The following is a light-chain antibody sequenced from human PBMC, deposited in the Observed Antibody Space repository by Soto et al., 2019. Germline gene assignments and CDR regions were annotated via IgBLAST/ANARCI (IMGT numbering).Light chain of an antibody. J-gene: IGKJ2*01. CDR3: QQRSIWPPMYT. CDR1: QSVNSF. Sequence: EIVLTQSPATLSLSPGERATLSCSASQSVNSFLAWYQQKPGQAPRLLIYDASNRATGIPARFGGSGSGTDFTLTISSLEPEDFAVYYCQQRSIWPPMYTFGQGTKLEIK. V-gene: IGKV3-11*01. CDR2: DAS.